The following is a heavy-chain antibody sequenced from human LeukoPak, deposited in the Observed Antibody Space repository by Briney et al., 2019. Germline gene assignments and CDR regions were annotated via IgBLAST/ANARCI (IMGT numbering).Heavy chain of an antibody. J-gene: IGHJ4*02. CDR1: GFTFSSYS. CDR2: ISSSSSYI. Sequence: GGSLRLSCAASGFTFSSYSMNWVRQAPGKGLEWVSSISSSSSYIYYADSVKGRFTISRDNSKNTLYLQMNSLRAEDTAVYYCARNYGGRGFDYWGQGTLVTVSS. CDR3: ARNYGGRGFDY. D-gene: IGHD4-23*01. V-gene: IGHV3-21*01.